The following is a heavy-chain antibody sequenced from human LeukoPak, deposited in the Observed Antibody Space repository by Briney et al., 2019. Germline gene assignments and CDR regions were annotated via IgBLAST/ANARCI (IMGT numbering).Heavy chain of an antibody. CDR3: ARSVGDYDRYYFDY. D-gene: IGHD1-26*01. Sequence: SETLSLTCTVSGGSISSYYWSWIRQPPGKGLEWIGYIYYSGSTNYNPSLKSRVTISVDTSKNQFSLKLSSVTAADTAVYYCARSVGDYDRYYFDYWGQGTLVTVSS. CDR2: IYYSGST. J-gene: IGHJ4*02. CDR1: GGSISSYY. V-gene: IGHV4-59*01.